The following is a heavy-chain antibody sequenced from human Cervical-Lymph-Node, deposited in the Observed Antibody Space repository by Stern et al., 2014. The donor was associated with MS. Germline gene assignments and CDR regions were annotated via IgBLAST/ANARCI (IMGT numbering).Heavy chain of an antibody. CDR1: GGTFSSYT. J-gene: IGHJ3*02. CDR3: ARPRDIAAVDDAFDI. V-gene: IGHV1-69*02. CDR2: IIPIIGLA. Sequence: QVQLLQPGTEMKKPGSSVKVSCKASGGTFSSYTISWVRQAPGQGLEWMGRIIPIIGLATYAQKFQGRVTITADKSSSTAYMELSSLRSEDTAVYYCARPRDIAAVDDAFDIWGQGTMVTVSS. D-gene: IGHD6-13*01.